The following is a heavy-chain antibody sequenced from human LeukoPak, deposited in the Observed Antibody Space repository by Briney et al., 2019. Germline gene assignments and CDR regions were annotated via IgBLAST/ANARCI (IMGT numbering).Heavy chain of an antibody. CDR2: FDPEDGET. CDR3: ATAGFRYYYDSSGYYHDY. J-gene: IGHJ4*02. V-gene: IGHV1-24*01. D-gene: IGHD3-22*01. CDR1: GYTLTELS. Sequence: ASVKVSCKVSGYTLTELSMHWVRQAPGKGLEWMGGFDPEDGETIYAQKFQGRDTMTEDTSTDTAYMELSSLRSEDTAVYYCATAGFRYYYDSSGYYHDYWGQGTLVTVSS.